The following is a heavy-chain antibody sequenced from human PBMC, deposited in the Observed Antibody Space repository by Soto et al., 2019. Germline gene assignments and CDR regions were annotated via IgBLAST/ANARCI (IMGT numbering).Heavy chain of an antibody. D-gene: IGHD4-17*01. Sequence: QLQLQESGPGLVKPSETLSLTCTVSGGSISSSNHYWGWIRQPPGKGLEWIGSIYYSGTTYYKPSLKSRLTISVDTSKNQFSLRLSSAIAADTAVYYCARRDFYGGNFDLWGRGTLVTVSS. CDR2: IYYSGTT. V-gene: IGHV4-39*01. CDR1: GGSISSSNHY. CDR3: ARRDFYGGNFDL. J-gene: IGHJ2*01.